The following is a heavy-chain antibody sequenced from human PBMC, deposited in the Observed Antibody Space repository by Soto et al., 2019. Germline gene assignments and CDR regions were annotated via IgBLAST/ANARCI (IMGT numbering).Heavy chain of an antibody. Sequence: GASVKVSCKASGYTFTSYGISWVRQAPGQGLEWMGWISAYNGNTNYAQKLQGRATMTTDTSTSTAYMELRSLRSDDTAVYYCARDQLSLTTGDAFDIWGQGTMVTVSS. CDR1: GYTFTSYG. D-gene: IGHD4-17*01. V-gene: IGHV1-18*01. CDR3: ARDQLSLTTGDAFDI. J-gene: IGHJ3*02. CDR2: ISAYNGNT.